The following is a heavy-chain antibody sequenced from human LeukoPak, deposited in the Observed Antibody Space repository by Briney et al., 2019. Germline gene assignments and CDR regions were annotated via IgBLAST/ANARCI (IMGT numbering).Heavy chain of an antibody. D-gene: IGHD3-22*01. CDR1: GGSFSGYY. Sequence: PSETLSLTCAVYGGSFSGYYWSWLPQPPGKGLEWIGEINHSGSTNYNPSLKGGVTISVDTSKNQFSLKLSSVTAAETAVYYCARGLSTSMIVTWGQGTLVTVSS. J-gene: IGHJ5*02. CDR2: INHSGST. V-gene: IGHV4-34*01. CDR3: ARGLSTSMIVT.